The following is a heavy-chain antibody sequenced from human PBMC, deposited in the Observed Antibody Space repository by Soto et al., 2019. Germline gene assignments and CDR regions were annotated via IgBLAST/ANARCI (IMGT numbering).Heavy chain of an antibody. CDR3: YGDYSMGYGMDV. CDR2: ISSSSSYI. Sequence: GGSLRLSCAASGFTFSSYSMNWVRQAPGKGLEWVSSISSSSSYIYYADSVKGRFTISRDNAKNSLCLQMNSLRAEDTAVYYCYGDYSMGYGMDVWGQGTTVTVSS. V-gene: IGHV3-21*01. CDR1: GFTFSSYS. D-gene: IGHD4-17*01. J-gene: IGHJ6*02.